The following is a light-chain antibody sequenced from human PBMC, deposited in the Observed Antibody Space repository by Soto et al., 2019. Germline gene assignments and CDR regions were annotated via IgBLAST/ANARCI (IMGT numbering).Light chain of an antibody. Sequence: EIVLTQSPATLSLSPGERATLSCGARQSVSNKYLAWYQQKPGLAPRLLIYEATSRATGIPDRFSGSGSGTDFTLTISRLEPEDFAVYYCQQYGSSPWTFAQGTKVEIK. CDR1: QSVSNKY. V-gene: IGKV3D-20*01. CDR3: QQYGSSPWT. J-gene: IGKJ1*01. CDR2: EAT.